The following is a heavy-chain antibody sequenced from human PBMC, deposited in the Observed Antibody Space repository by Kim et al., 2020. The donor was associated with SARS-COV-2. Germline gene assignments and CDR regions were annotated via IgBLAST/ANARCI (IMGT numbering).Heavy chain of an antibody. CDR1: GFIFSDHY. CDR3: GDLGAGY. V-gene: IGHV3-72*01. Sequence: GGSLRLSCTGSGFIFSDHYIDWARQAPGKGLEWICRIRNKARGYTTDYAASVRDRFTVSRDDSQNSAFLQMNSLKIEDTAVYYCGDLGAGYWGQGALVTVSS. CDR2: IRNKARGYTT. J-gene: IGHJ4*02. D-gene: IGHD3-16*01.